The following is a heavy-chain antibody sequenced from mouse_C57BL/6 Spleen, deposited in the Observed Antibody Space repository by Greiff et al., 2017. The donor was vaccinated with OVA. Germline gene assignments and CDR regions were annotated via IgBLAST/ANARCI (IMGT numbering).Heavy chain of an antibody. CDR1: GYAFSSSW. V-gene: IGHV1-82*01. CDR3: ARGYYGKGFDY. Sequence: VQLQQSGPELVKPGASVKISCKASGYAFSSSWMNWVKQRPGKGLEWIGRIYPGDGDTNYNGKFKGKATLTADKSSSTAYMQLSSLTSEDSAVYFCARGYYGKGFDYWGQGTTLTVSS. CDR2: IYPGDGDT. D-gene: IGHD1-1*01. J-gene: IGHJ2*01.